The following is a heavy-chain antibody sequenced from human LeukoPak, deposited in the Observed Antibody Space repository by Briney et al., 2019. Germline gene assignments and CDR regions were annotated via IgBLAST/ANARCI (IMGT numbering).Heavy chain of an antibody. Sequence: SSVKVSCKASGGTFSSYAISWVRQAPGQGLEWMGGIIPIFGTANYAQKFQGRVTITADESTSTAYMELSSLRSEDTAVYYRARGIWIRRDGYNVSYNWFDPWGQGTLVTVSS. CDR1: GGTFSSYA. V-gene: IGHV1-69*01. CDR2: IIPIFGTA. J-gene: IGHJ5*02. D-gene: IGHD5-24*01. CDR3: ARGIWIRRDGYNVSYNWFDP.